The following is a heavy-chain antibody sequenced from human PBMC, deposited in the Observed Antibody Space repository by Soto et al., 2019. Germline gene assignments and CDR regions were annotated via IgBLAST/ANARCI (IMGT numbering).Heavy chain of an antibody. V-gene: IGHV1-69*04. CDR2: IRPILEVK. CDR1: SGGLRWNS. J-gene: IGHJ6*03. CDR3: AKDSLALVSGQSHAYYMDV. Sequence: QVQVAQPGVEVRKPGSSVKVSCEASSGGLRWNSIAWVRQAPGQGLEWMGRIRPILEVKYYAQKFKGRVTYSGDKATDTVYMDLSSLTFADTALYYCAKDSLALVSGQSHAYYMDVWGNGTAVAVSS. D-gene: IGHD3-9*01.